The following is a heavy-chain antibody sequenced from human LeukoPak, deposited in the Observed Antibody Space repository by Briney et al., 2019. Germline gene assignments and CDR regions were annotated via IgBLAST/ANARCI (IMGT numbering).Heavy chain of an antibody. CDR1: GFTVSSNY. D-gene: IGHD1-26*01. V-gene: IGHV3-53*01. Sequence: GGSLRLSCAASGFTVSSNYMSWVRQAPGKGLEWVSVIYSGGSTYYADSVKGRFTISRDNSKNTLYLQMNSLRAEDAAVYYCARASSGSYFCGDDAFDIWGQGTMVTVSS. J-gene: IGHJ3*02. CDR2: IYSGGST. CDR3: ARASSGSYFCGDDAFDI.